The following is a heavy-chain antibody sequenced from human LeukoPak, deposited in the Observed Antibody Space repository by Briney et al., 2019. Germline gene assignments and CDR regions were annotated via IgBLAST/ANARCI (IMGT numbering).Heavy chain of an antibody. CDR2: IYSSGST. CDR1: GGSISSHY. D-gene: IGHD6-19*01. CDR3: ARNKQWPLGYYGMDV. J-gene: IGHJ6*02. V-gene: IGHV4-4*07. Sequence: PSETLSLTCTVSGGSISSHYWSWIRQPAGKGLEWIGRIYSSGSTNYNPSLKSRVTISVDTSKNQFSLELSSVTAADTAVYYCARNKQWPLGYYGMDVWGQGTTVTVSS.